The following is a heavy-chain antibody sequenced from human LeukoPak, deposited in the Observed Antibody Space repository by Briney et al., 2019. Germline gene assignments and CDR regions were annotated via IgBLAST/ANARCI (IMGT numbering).Heavy chain of an antibody. CDR2: IYTSGST. J-gene: IGHJ4*02. CDR3: ALSKTDIVVVPAATCFDY. CDR1: GGSISSGSYY. Sequence: SQTLSLTCTVSGGSISSGSYYCSWIRQPAGKGLEWIGRIYTSGSTNYNPSLKSRVTISVDTSKNQFSLKLSSVTAADTAVYYCALSKTDIVVVPAATCFDYWGQGTLVTVSS. D-gene: IGHD2-2*01. V-gene: IGHV4-61*02.